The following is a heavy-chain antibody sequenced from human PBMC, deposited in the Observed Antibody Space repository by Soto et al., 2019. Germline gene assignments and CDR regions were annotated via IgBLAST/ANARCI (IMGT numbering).Heavy chain of an antibody. Sequence: SVQVSCPASGYTFTGSYMHWVRQAPGQGLEWMGWITPNSGGTNYSQKFQGRVTMTRDTSISTAYMELGRMTSDDTAVSDCAKAPGSYGMDVWGQGTTVTVSS. CDR1: GYTFTGSY. CDR3: AKAPGSYGMDV. CDR2: ITPNSGGT. J-gene: IGHJ6*02. D-gene: IGHD6-25*01. V-gene: IGHV1-2*02.